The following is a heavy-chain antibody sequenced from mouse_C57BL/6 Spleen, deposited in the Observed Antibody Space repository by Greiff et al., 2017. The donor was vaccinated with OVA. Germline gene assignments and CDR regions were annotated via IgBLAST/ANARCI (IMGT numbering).Heavy chain of an antibody. Sequence: EVKLVESGGGLVKPGGSLKLSCAASGFTFSDYGMHWVRQAPEKGLEWVAYISSGNSTIYYADTVKGRFTISRDNAKNTLFLQRTRLRSEDTAMFYGARMVTTGYYFDYWGQGTTLTVSS. V-gene: IGHV5-17*01. CDR3: ARMVTTGYYFDY. CDR1: GFTFSDYG. D-gene: IGHD2-2*01. CDR2: ISSGNSTI. J-gene: IGHJ2*01.